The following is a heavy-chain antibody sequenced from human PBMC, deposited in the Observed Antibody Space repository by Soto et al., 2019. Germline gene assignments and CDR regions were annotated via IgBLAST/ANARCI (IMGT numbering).Heavy chain of an antibody. V-gene: IGHV4-34*01. CDR2: INHSGST. CDR3: ARDRADVGGYSYGNRGYYFDY. D-gene: IGHD5-18*01. J-gene: IGHJ4*02. CDR1: GGSFSGYY. Sequence: PSETLSLTCAVYGGSFSGYYWSWIRQPPGKGLEWIGEINHSGSTNYNPSLKSRVTISVDTSKNQFSLKLSSVTAADTAVYYCARDRADVGGYSYGNRGYYFDYWGQGTLVTVSS.